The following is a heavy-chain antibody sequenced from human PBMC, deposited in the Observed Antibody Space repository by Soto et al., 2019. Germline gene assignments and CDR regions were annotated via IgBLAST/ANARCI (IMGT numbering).Heavy chain of an antibody. CDR2: ISGSGGST. CDR3: AKGRGYCSSTSCYVGSDY. V-gene: IGHV3-23*01. D-gene: IGHD2-2*01. CDR1: GFTFSSYA. J-gene: IGHJ4*02. Sequence: GGSLRLCWAASGFTFSSYAMSWVRQAPGKGPEWVSAISGSGGSTYYADSVKGRFTISRDNSKNTLYLQMNSLRAEDTAVYYCAKGRGYCSSTSCYVGSDYWGQGTLVTVSS.